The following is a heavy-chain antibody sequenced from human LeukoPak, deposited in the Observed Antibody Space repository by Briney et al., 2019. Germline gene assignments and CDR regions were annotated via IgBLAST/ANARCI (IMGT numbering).Heavy chain of an antibody. Sequence: ASVKVSCKASGYTFTSYGISWVRQAPGQGLEWMGWISAYNGNTNYAQKLQGRVTMTTDTSTSTAYMELRSLRSDDTAVYYCARNHDSSGWSLCYFDYWGQGTLVTVSS. CDR1: GYTFTSYG. D-gene: IGHD3-22*01. CDR3: ARNHDSSGWSLCYFDY. J-gene: IGHJ4*02. CDR2: ISAYNGNT. V-gene: IGHV1-18*01.